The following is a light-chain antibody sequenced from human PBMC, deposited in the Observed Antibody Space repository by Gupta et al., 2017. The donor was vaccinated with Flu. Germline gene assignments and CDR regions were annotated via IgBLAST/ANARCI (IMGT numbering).Light chain of an antibody. CDR3: TAFTTSSTWV. Sequence: QSGLSQTASVSGSPGQSITISCTGTSIDIGTYNYVSWYQQHPGKAPKLIIYEVTNRPSGVSNRFSGSKFGNTASLTISGLQGEDEAHYYCTAFTTSSTWVFGGGTKLTVL. CDR1: SIDIGTYNY. CDR2: EVT. V-gene: IGLV2-14*03. J-gene: IGLJ3*02.